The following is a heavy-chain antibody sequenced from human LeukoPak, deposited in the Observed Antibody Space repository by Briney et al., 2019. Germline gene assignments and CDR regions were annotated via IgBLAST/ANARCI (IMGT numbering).Heavy chain of an antibody. CDR2: IYNSGRS. Sequence: SEILSLTCTVSGDSISSTSYFWGWIRQPPGKGLEWIGSIYNSGRSHYNPSLKSRVTISVDTSKNQFSLKLSSVTAADTAMYYCASSIAAAGFFDYWGQGTLVTVSS. V-gene: IGHV4-39*07. CDR1: GDSISSTSYF. CDR3: ASSIAAAGFFDY. D-gene: IGHD6-13*01. J-gene: IGHJ4*02.